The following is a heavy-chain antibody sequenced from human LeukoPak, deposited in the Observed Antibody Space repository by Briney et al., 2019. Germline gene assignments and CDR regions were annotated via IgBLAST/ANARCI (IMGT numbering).Heavy chain of an antibody. J-gene: IGHJ2*01. CDR1: GFSLSTSGMC. Sequence: SGPTLVNPTQTVTLTCTFSGFSLSTSGMCVSWIRQPPGKALEWLARIDWDDDKYYSTSLKTRLTISKDTSKNQVVLTMTNMDPVDTATYYCARTSPYDSSDYYHWYLDLWGRGTLVTVST. V-gene: IGHV2-70*11. D-gene: IGHD3-22*01. CDR2: IDWDDDK. CDR3: ARTSPYDSSDYYHWYLDL.